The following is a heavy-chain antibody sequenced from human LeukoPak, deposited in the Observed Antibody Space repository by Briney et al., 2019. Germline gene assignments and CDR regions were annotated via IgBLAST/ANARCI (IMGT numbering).Heavy chain of an antibody. J-gene: IGHJ4*02. CDR1: GFTFSDYY. V-gene: IGHV4-59*05. CDR3: ARVEMATGYFDY. D-gene: IGHD5-24*01. CDR2: IYYSGST. Sequence: GSLSLSCAASGFTFSDYYMSWIRQPPGKGLEWIGSIYYSGSTYYNPSLKSRVTISVDTSKNQFSLKLSSVTAADTAVYYCARVEMATGYFDYWGQGTLVTVSS.